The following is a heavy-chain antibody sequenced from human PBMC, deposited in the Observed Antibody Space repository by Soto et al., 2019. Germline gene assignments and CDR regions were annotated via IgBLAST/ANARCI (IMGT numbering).Heavy chain of an antibody. J-gene: IGHJ2*01. V-gene: IGHV3-9*01. CDR3: SKDPGDYYDSGRYYHRDVNWYFDL. Sequence: EVQLVESGGGLVQPGRSLRLSCAASGFTFDDYAMHWVRQAPGTGLEWVSGISWNSGSIGYADSVKGRFTISRDNAKNSLYLQMRSLGAEDTALYYCSKDPGDYYDSGRYYHRDVNWYFDLYGSGTLVTVSS. D-gene: IGHD3-22*01. CDR2: ISWNSGSI. CDR1: GFTFDDYA.